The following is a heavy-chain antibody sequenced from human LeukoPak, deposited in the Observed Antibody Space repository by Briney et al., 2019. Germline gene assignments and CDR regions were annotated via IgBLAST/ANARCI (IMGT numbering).Heavy chain of an antibody. Sequence: SETLSLTCTVSGGSISSGSYYWSWIRQPAGKGLEWIGRIYTSGSTNYNPSLKSRVTISVDTSKNQFSLKLSSVTAADTAVYYCARGGSITIFGVVPIDYWSQGTLVTVSS. J-gene: IGHJ4*02. CDR3: ARGGSITIFGVVPIDY. V-gene: IGHV4-61*02. D-gene: IGHD3-3*01. CDR2: IYTSGST. CDR1: GGSISSGSYY.